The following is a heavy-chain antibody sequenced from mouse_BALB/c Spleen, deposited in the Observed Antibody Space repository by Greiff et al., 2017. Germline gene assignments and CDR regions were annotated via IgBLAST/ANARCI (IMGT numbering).Heavy chain of an antibody. CDR1: GFTFSSYT. CDR3: ARRSNYEAMDY. D-gene: IGHD2-5*01. Sequence: EVQRVESGGGLVQPGGSLKLSCAASGFTFSSYTMSWVRQTPEKRLEWVAYISNGGGSTYYPDTVKGRFTISRDNAKNTLYLQMSSLKSEDTAMYYCARRSNYEAMDYWGQGTSVTVSS. J-gene: IGHJ4*01. V-gene: IGHV5-12-2*01. CDR2: ISNGGGST.